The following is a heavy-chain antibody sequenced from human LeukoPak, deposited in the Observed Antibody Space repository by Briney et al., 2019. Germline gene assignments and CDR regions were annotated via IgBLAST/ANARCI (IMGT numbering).Heavy chain of an antibody. V-gene: IGHV3-15*01. CDR2: IKSKTDGGTT. CDR1: GLTFSNAW. J-gene: IGHJ3*02. D-gene: IGHD1-26*01. Sequence: GGSLRLSCAASGLTFSNAWMSWVRQAPGKGLEWVGRIKSKTDGGTTDYAAPVKGRFTISRDDSKNTLYLQMNSLRAEDTAVYCCAKDLRRGSYYAFNIWGQGTMVTVSS. CDR3: AKDLRRGSYYAFNI.